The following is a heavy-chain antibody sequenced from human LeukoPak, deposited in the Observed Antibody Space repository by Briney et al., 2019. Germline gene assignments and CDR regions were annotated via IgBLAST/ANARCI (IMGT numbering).Heavy chain of an antibody. V-gene: IGHV1-8*01. J-gene: IGHJ4*02. CDR1: GYTFSNYE. D-gene: IGHD6-13*01. CDR3: ASLSAAGNPFDY. Sequence: GASVKVSCKASGYTFSNYEINWVRQATGQGLEWMGWMKPNSGNTGYAQKFQGRVTMTRNTSIGTAYMELSRLRSDDTAVYYCASLSAAGNPFDYWGQGTLVTVSS. CDR2: MKPNSGNT.